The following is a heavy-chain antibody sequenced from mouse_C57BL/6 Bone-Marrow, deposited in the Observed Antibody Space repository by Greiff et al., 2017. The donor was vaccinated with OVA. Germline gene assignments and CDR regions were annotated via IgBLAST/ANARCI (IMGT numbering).Heavy chain of an antibody. CDR3: ARRDYGYGYYYAMDY. V-gene: IGHV1-53*01. CDR2: INPSNGGT. D-gene: IGHD2-2*01. CDR1: GYTFTSYW. Sequence: QVQLQQPGTDLVKPGASVKLSCKASGYTFTSYWMHWVKQRPGQGLEWIGNINPSNGGTNSNEKFKSKATLTVDKSSSTAYMQLSSLTADDSAVYYCARRDYGYGYYYAMDYWGQGTSVTVSS. J-gene: IGHJ4*01.